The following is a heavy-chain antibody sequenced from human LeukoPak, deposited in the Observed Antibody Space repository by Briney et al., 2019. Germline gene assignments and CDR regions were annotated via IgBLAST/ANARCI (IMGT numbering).Heavy chain of an antibody. Sequence: PSETLSLTCTVSGGSISSGDYYWSWIRQPPGKGLEWIGYIYYSGSTYYNPSLKSRVTISVDTSKNQFSLKLSSVTAADTAVYYCARDGGYSYGPFDCWGQGTLVTVSS. V-gene: IGHV4-30-4*01. D-gene: IGHD5-18*01. J-gene: IGHJ4*02. CDR1: GGSISSGDYY. CDR2: IYYSGST. CDR3: ARDGGYSYGPFDC.